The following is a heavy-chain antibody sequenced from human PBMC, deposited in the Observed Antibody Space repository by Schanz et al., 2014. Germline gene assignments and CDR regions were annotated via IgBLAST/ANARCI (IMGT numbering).Heavy chain of an antibody. J-gene: IGHJ3*02. CDR3: AKGRFGELSAFDI. V-gene: IGHV3-23*01. CDR1: GFTFSSYA. D-gene: IGHD3-10*01. CDR2: ISGSGGST. Sequence: VHLMESGGGVVQPGRSLRLSCAASGFTFSSYAMSWVRQAPGKGLEWVSAISGSGGSTYYADSVKGRFTISRDNSKNTLYLQMNSLRAEDTAVYYCAKGRFGELSAFDIWGQGTMVTVSS.